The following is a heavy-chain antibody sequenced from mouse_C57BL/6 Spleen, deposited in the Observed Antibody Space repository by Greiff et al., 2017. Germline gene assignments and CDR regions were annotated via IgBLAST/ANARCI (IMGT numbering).Heavy chain of an antibody. J-gene: IGHJ4*01. CDR1: GYTFTGYW. V-gene: IGHV1-9*01. CDR3: ARVKVYDGYSYYAMDD. D-gene: IGHD2-3*01. CDR2: ILPGSGST. Sequence: QVQLQQSGAELMKPGASVKLSCKATGYTFTGYWIEWVKQRPGHGLEWIGEILPGSGSTNYNEKFKGKATFTADTSSNTAYMQRSSLTTEDSAIYYCARVKVYDGYSYYAMDDWGQGTSVTVSS.